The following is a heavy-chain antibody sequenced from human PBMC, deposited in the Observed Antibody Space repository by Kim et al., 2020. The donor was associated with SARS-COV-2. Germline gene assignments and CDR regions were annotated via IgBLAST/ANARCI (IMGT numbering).Heavy chain of an antibody. Sequence: SETLSLTCAVYGGSFSGYYWSWIRQPPGKGLEWIGEINHSGSTNYNPSLKSRVTISVDTSKNQFSLKLSSVTAADTAVYYCARLYYYDSKAYYYYYGMDVWGQGTTVTVSS. D-gene: IGHD3-22*01. J-gene: IGHJ6*02. V-gene: IGHV4-34*01. CDR1: GGSFSGYY. CDR3: ARLYYYDSKAYYYYYGMDV. CDR2: INHSGST.